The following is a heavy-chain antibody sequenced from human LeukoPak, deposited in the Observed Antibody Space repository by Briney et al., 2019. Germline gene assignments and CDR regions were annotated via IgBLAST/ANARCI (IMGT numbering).Heavy chain of an antibody. V-gene: IGHV4-39*07. CDR3: VAGATTVDY. CDR2: IYYSGST. J-gene: IGHJ4*02. Sequence: SETLSLTCAVSGGSISSSSYYWGWIRQPPGKGLEWIGSIYYSGSTYYNPSLRSRVTISVDTSKNQFSLKLSSVTAADTAVYYCVAGATTVDYWGQGTLVTVSS. CDR1: GGSISSSSYY. D-gene: IGHD1-26*01.